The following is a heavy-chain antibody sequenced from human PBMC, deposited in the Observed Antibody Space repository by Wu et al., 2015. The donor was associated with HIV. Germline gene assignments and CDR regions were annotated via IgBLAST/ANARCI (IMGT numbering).Heavy chain of an antibody. CDR3: ARLQSLSGFYSNADY. CDR1: GYTFTGYY. Sequence: QVHLVQSGAEVKKPGASVKVSCEASGYTFTGYYIHWVRQAPGQGLEWMAWINFNSGGANSAQMFQGRVTMTRDTSITTAYLELSSLTSDDTAVYYCARLQSLSGFYSNADYWGQGTLVTVSS. D-gene: IGHD3-22*01. J-gene: IGHJ4*02. V-gene: IGHV1-2*02. CDR2: INFNSGGA.